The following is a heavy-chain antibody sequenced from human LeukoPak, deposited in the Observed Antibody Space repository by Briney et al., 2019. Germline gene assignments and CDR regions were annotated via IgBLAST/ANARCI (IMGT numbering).Heavy chain of an antibody. D-gene: IGHD3-22*01. CDR3: ASLRDSSGYYPLEDY. CDR2: INPNSGGT. Sequence: ASVKVSCKASGYTFTSYDINWVRQATGQGLEWMGRINPNSGGTNYAQKFQGRVTMTRDTSISTAYMELSRLRSDDTAVYYCASLRDSSGYYPLEDYWGQGTLVTVSS. J-gene: IGHJ4*02. CDR1: GYTFTSYD. V-gene: IGHV1-2*06.